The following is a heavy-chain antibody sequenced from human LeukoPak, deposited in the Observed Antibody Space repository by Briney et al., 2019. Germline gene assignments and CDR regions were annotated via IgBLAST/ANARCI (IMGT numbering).Heavy chain of an antibody. V-gene: IGHV4-4*07. CDR3: ARDIPYYYDSSGFDAFDI. J-gene: IGHJ3*02. Sequence: PSETLSLTCTVSGGSISSYYWSWIRQPAGKGLEWIGRIYTSGSTNYNPSPKSRVTMSVDTSKNQFSLKLSSVTAADTAVYYCARDIPYYYDSSGFDAFDIWGQGTMVTVSS. CDR1: GGSISSYY. D-gene: IGHD3-22*01. CDR2: IYTSGST.